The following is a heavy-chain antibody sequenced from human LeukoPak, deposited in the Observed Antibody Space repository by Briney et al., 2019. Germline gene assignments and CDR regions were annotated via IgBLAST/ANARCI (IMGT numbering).Heavy chain of an antibody. CDR1: GFTFSSYA. D-gene: IGHD3-16*01. CDR2: ISGSGGST. CDR3: AKDNMITLDGVQDY. V-gene: IGHV3-23*01. J-gene: IGHJ4*02. Sequence: PGGSLRLSCAVSGFTFSSYAMSWVHQAPGKGLEWVSAISGSGGSTYYADSVKGRFTISRDNSKNTLYLQMNSLRAEDTAVYYCAKDNMITLDGVQDYWGQGTLVTVSS.